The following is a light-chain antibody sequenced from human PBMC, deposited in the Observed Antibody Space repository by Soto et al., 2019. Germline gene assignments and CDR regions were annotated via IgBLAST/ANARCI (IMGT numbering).Light chain of an antibody. Sequence: QSVLTQPPSASGTPGQRVTISCSGTSSNIGSNTVNWYQQLPGTAPKLLIYSLNQRPSGVPDRFSGSKSGTSASLAISGLQSQDEADYYCATCDDSLIAVVFGGGTKLTVL. CDR3: ATCDDSLIAVV. CDR1: SSNIGSNT. CDR2: SLN. V-gene: IGLV1-44*01. J-gene: IGLJ2*01.